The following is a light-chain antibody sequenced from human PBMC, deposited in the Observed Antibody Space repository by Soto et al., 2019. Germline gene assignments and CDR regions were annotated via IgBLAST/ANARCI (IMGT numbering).Light chain of an antibody. V-gene: IGKV4-1*01. CDR3: QQYFSTPDT. Sequence: DIVMTQSPESLAVSLGERATINCKSSQTILYSSNNKDYLAWYQHKAGQPPKLLIYWAPTRDFGVPDRFSGGGSGTDFTLTISDLQAEDVAVYYCQQYFSTPDTFGQGTKLEIK. J-gene: IGKJ2*01. CDR2: WAP. CDR1: QTILYSSNNKDY.